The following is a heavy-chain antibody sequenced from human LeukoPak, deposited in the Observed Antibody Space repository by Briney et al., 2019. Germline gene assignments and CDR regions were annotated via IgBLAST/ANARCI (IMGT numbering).Heavy chain of an antibody. CDR1: GFTFSNYW. CDR3: VRGGFYSSGPDDY. Sequence: GGSLRLSCAAYGFTFSNYWMHWVRQGPGKGLVWVSRINTDGGSTSYADSVKGRFTISRDNAKNTVLLQMNSLRGEDTAVYYCVRGGFYSSGPDDYWGQGTLVTVSS. D-gene: IGHD3-22*01. V-gene: IGHV3-74*01. CDR2: INTDGGST. J-gene: IGHJ4*02.